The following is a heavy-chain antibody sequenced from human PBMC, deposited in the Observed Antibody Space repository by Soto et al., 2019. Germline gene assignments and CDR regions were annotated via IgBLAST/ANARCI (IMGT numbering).Heavy chain of an antibody. D-gene: IGHD3-16*02. J-gene: IGHJ4*02. CDR1: GFTFSNFA. V-gene: IGHV3-23*01. CDR2: ISGSGGDT. Sequence: GGSLRLSXAVSGFTFSNFAMSWVRQAPGKGLEWVSAISGSGGDTWYKDSVEGRLTISRDNSKNTLFLHLSSLRSEDTAIYYCAKDRYTHNTAGFDYWGQGTLVTVSS. CDR3: AKDRYTHNTAGFDY.